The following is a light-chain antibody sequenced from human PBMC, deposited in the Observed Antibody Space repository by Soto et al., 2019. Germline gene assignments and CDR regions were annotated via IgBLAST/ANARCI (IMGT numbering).Light chain of an antibody. Sequence: QSVLTQSPSASGTPGQGVTISCSGSSSNIGSNTVDWYQQFPGTAPKLLIYSNIKRPSGVPDRFSGWKSVTSASLAIRGLQSEDEADYYCAAWDDSLNALFGTGTKLTVL. V-gene: IGLV1-44*01. CDR1: SSNIGSNT. CDR3: AAWDDSLNAL. CDR2: SNI. J-gene: IGLJ1*01.